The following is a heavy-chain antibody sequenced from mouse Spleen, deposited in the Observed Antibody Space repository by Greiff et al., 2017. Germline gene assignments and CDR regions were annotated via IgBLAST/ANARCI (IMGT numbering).Heavy chain of an antibody. V-gene: IGHV1-69*01. J-gene: IGHJ4*01. CDR2: IDTSDSYT. CDR1: GYTFTDYW. Sequence: QVQLQQPGAELVMPGASVKMSCKASGYTFTDYWMHWVKQRPGQGLEWIGAIDTSDSYTSYNQKFKGKATLTVDESSSTAYMQLSSLTSEDSAVYYCARYDYGAYAMDYWGQGTSVTVSS. D-gene: IGHD1-2*01. CDR3: ARYDYGAYAMDY.